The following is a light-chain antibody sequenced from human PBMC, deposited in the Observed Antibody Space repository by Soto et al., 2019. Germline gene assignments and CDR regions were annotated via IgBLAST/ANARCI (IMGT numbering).Light chain of an antibody. CDR3: QQYGSSPLT. CDR2: GAS. CDR1: QSVSSSY. V-gene: IGKV3-20*01. J-gene: IGKJ4*01. Sequence: EIVLTQSPGTLSLSPGERATLSCRASQSVSSSYLAWYQQKPGQAPRLLIYGASSRATGIPDRFRGSGAGADFTLPISRLEPADFAVYYCQQYGSSPLTFGGGTKVEIK.